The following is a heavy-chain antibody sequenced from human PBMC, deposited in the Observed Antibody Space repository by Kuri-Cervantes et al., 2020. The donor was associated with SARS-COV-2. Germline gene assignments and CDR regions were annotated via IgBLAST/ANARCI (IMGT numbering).Heavy chain of an antibody. D-gene: IGHD1-7*01. CDR1: GGSISSYY. V-gene: IGHV4-4*07. CDR2: IYTSGST. CDR3: ARTLASITGTYMDV. Sequence: SETLSLTCTVSGGSISSYYWSWIRQPAGKGLEWIGRIYTSGSTNYNPPLKSRVTISVDTSKNQFSLKLSSVTAADTAVYYCARTLASITGTYMDVWGKGATVTVSS. J-gene: IGHJ6*03.